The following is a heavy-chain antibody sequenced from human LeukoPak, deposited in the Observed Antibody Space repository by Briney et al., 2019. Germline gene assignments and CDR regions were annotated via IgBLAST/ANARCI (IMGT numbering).Heavy chain of an antibody. D-gene: IGHD3-3*01. CDR3: VKEYHSRGFGAYFDY. CDR1: KFTFSHYG. V-gene: IGHV3-30*18. CDR2: ISSDGSIK. Sequence: GGSLRLSCTASKFTFSHYGMQWVRQAPGKGLEWVAVISSDGSIKVYADSVKGRFTLSRDNSINTVDLRMNSLRAEDTAVYYCVKEYHSRGFGAYFDYWGQGTLVTVSS. J-gene: IGHJ4*02.